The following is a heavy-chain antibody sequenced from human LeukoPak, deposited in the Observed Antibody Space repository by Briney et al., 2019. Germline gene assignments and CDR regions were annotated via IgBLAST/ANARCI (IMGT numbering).Heavy chain of an antibody. CDR2: MISIFGTA. CDR3: ARGVEGPFDY. Sequence: ASVKVSCKASGGTFSSYAISWVRQAPGQGGEWMGGMISIFGTANYAQKFQGRGTITADKSTSTDYMERSSLRSEDTAVYYCARGVEGPFDYWGQGTLVTVSS. V-gene: IGHV1-69*06. J-gene: IGHJ4*02. D-gene: IGHD3-10*01. CDR1: GGTFSSYA.